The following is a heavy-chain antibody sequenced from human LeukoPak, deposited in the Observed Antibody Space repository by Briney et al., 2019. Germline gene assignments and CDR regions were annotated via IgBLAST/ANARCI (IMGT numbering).Heavy chain of an antibody. CDR3: ARAPGNYDILTGSYMDV. CDR1: GGSISSYY. CDR2: IYASGST. V-gene: IGHV4-4*07. D-gene: IGHD3-9*01. Sequence: KASETLSLTCTVSGGSISSYYWSWIRQPAGKGLEWIGRIYASGSTNYNPSLKSRVTMSVDTSKSQFSLKLISVTAADTAVYYCARAPGNYDILTGSYMDVWGKGTTVTVSS. J-gene: IGHJ6*03.